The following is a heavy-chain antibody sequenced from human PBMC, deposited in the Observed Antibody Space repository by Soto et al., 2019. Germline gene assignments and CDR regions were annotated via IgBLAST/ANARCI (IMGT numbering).Heavy chain of an antibody. D-gene: IGHD1-26*01. CDR2: IIPIFGTA. CDR3: AREDRVGAVDY. V-gene: IGHV1-69*06. Sequence: QVQLVQSGAEVKKPGSSLKVSCKASGGTFSSYAISWLRQAPGQVLEWMGGIIPIFGTANYALKFQGRVTITADNSTSTAYMELSSLRSEDTDVYYCAREDRVGAVDYWGQGTLVTVSS. J-gene: IGHJ4*02. CDR1: GGTFSSYA.